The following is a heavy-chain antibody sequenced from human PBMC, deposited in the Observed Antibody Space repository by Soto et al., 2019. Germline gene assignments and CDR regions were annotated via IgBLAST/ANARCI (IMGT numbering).Heavy chain of an antibody. Sequence: PGGSLRLSCAASGFTFSSFAMSWVRQAPGKGLEWVSAISGSDNSTYYADSVKGRFTISRDNSKNTLYLQMSSLRADDTAVYYYYRMDVWGPGTSVTVS. CDR1: GFTFSSFA. CDR2: ISGSDNST. V-gene: IGHV3-23*01. J-gene: IGHJ6*02. CDR3: YRMDV.